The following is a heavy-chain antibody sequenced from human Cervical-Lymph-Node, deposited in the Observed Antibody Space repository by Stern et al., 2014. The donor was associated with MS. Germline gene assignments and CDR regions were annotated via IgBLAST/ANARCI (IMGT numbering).Heavy chain of an antibody. CDR2: ISSDGSRT. J-gene: IGHJ4*02. V-gene: IGHV3-74*02. CDR1: GLIFSSYW. D-gene: IGHD4-23*01. CDR3: ATGLVYSANGGWDY. Sequence: EVQLVESGGDFVQPGGSLRLSCVASGLIFSSYWMHWVRQVPGKGLLWVSRISSDGSRTLYADSVRGRFTISRDNAKNTLYLQMNSLRGEDTAIYYCATGLVYSANGGWDYWGRGTLVTVSS.